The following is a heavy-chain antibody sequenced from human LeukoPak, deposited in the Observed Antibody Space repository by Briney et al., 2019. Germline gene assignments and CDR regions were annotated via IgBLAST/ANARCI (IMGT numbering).Heavy chain of an antibody. D-gene: IGHD2-2*01. Sequence: GGSLRLSCAASGFTFSSYSMNWVRQAPGKGLQWVSSISSSSSYIYYADSVKGRFTISRDNAKNSLYLQMNSLRAEDTAVYYCARSVVPAGTSSVDYWGQGTLVTVSS. CDR1: GFTFSSYS. CDR2: ISSSSSYI. V-gene: IGHV3-21*01. J-gene: IGHJ4*02. CDR3: ARSVVPAGTSSVDY.